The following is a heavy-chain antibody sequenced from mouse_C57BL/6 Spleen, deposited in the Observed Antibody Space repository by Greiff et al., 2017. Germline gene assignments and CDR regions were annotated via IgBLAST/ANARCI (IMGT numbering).Heavy chain of an antibody. J-gene: IGHJ2*01. CDR3: ARSWAGTDY. D-gene: IGHD4-1*01. CDR2: INPSTGGT. CDR1: GYSFTGYY. V-gene: IGHV1-42*01. Sequence: EVQLKQSGPELVKPGASVKISCKASGYSFTGYYMNWVKQSPEKSLEWIGEINPSTGGTTYNQKFKAKATLTVDKSSSTAYMQLKSLTSEDSAVYYCARSWAGTDYWGQGTTLTVSS.